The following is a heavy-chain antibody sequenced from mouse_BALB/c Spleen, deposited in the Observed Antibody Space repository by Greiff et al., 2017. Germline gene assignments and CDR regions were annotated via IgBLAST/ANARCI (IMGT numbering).Heavy chain of an antibody. CDR1: GYTFTSYV. CDR2: INPYNDGT. CDR3: ASPRGNYGSYAMDY. V-gene: IGHV1-14*01. D-gene: IGHD2-1*01. J-gene: IGHJ4*01. Sequence: VQLKESGPELVKPGASVKMSCKASGYTFTSYVMHWVKQKPGQGLEWIGYINPYNDGTKYNEKFKGKATLTSDKSSSTAYMELSSLTSEDSAVYYCASPRGNYGSYAMDYWGQGTSVTVSS.